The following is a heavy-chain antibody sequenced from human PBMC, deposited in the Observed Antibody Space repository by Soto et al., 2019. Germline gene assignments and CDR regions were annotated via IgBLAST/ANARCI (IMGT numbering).Heavy chain of an antibody. CDR3: ARDVGVQELDY. J-gene: IGHJ4*02. CDR2: IKPDGSGK. D-gene: IGHD6-6*01. CDR1: EFTFDKYY. V-gene: IGHV3-7*01. Sequence: LRLSCAASEFTFDKYYMTWVRQAPGRGLEWVANIKPDGSGKYYLDSVRGRFTISRDNAENSLFLQIDSLRVEDTAVYYCARDVGVQELDYWGQGTLVTVSS.